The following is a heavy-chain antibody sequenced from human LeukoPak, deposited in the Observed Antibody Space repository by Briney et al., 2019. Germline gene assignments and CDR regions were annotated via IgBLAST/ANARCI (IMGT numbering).Heavy chain of an antibody. J-gene: IGHJ6*02. D-gene: IGHD3-10*01. CDR1: GYPFSSYA. V-gene: IGHV3-23*01. CDR3: AKCGPYGSGIYSYYYGRDV. Sequence: PGGSLRLSCAASGYPFSSYAMRWVRQAPGKGLECVSALRCNGGSKYYADSVKRRFTISRDNSKNTLYLQMNSLRAEDTAVYYCAKCGPYGSGIYSYYYGRDVCGRGTAVTVSS. CDR2: LRCNGGSK.